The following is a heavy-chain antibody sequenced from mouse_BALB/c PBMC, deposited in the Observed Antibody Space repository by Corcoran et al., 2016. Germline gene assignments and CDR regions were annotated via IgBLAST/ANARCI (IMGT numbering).Heavy chain of an antibody. CDR3: ARLYPGIGMDY. V-gene: IGHV1S136*01. D-gene: IGHD2-14*01. CDR1: GYTFTCYV. CDR2: INPYNDGT. J-gene: IGHJ4*01. Sequence: EVQLQQSGPELVKPGASVKMSCKASGYTFTCYVMHWVKQKPGQGLEWIGYINPYNDGTKYNEKFKGKATLTSDKSSSTAYMELSSLTSEDSAVYNCARLYPGIGMDYWGQGTSVTVSS.